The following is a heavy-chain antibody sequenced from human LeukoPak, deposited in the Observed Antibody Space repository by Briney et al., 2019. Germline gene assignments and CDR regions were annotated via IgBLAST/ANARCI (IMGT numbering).Heavy chain of an antibody. CDR2: IWYDGSNK. D-gene: IGHD3-22*01. CDR1: GFTFSSYG. CDR3: AREFEYYYDSSGQQDAFDI. V-gene: IGHV3-33*01. J-gene: IGHJ3*02. Sequence: QPGGSLRLSCAASGFTFSSYGMHWVRQAPGKGLEWVAVIWYDGSNKYYADSVKGRFTISRDNSKNTLYLQMNSLRAEDTAVYYCAREFEYYYDSSGQQDAFDIWGQGTMVTVSS.